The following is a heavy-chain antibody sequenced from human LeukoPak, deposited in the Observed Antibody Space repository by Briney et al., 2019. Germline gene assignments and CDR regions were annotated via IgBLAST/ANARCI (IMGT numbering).Heavy chain of an antibody. J-gene: IGHJ6*03. CDR1: GGSISSGSYY. D-gene: IGHD2-15*01. CDR2: IYTSGST. V-gene: IGHV4-61*02. Sequence: SETLSLTCTVSGGSISSGSYYWSWIRQPAGKGLEWIGRIYTSGSTNYNPSLKSRVTISVDTSKNQSSLKLSSVTAADTAVYYCAREDCSGGSCYNQRYYYYYMDVWGKGTTVTVSS. CDR3: AREDCSGGSCYNQRYYYYYMDV.